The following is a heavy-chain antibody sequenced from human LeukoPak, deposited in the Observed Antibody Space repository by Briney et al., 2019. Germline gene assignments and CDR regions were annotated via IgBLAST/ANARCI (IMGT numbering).Heavy chain of an antibody. CDR2: MYNSGST. CDR1: GGSISGSY. Sequence: SETLSLTCTVSGGSISGSYWSWIRQPPGRGLEWIACMYNSGSTNYNPSLKSRVTISIDTSKNQFSLKLSSLTAADTAIYYCARGIESYGDYGYWGRGILVTVSS. J-gene: IGHJ4*02. CDR3: ARGIESYGDYGY. D-gene: IGHD4-17*01. V-gene: IGHV4-59*01.